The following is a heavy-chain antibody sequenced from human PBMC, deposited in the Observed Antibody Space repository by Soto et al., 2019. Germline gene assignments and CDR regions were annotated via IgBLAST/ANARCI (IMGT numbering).Heavy chain of an antibody. CDR2: ISYDGSNK. Sequence: QVQLVESGGGVVQPGRSLRLSCAASGFTFSNYGMHWVRQAPGKGLEWVAVISYDGSNKYYEDSVKGRFTISRDNSKNMLYLQMNSLRAEDTAIYYCAKDRGNYGDYDYWGQGTLVTVSS. J-gene: IGHJ4*02. D-gene: IGHD4-17*01. CDR3: AKDRGNYGDYDY. V-gene: IGHV3-30*18. CDR1: GFTFSNYG.